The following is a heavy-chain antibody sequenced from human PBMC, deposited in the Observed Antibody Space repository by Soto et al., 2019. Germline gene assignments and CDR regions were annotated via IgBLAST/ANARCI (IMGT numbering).Heavy chain of an antibody. CDR1: GFALSGSV. V-gene: IGHV3-73*01. Sequence: EVQLVESGGGLVHPGGSLKLSCAVSGFALSGSVMHWVRQAPGKGLEWLGRIRSRDSDYATSYAESVKGRVTISRDDSKITAYLQVTSLKIEDTALYYCTTSGNSSKGFDYWGQGTLVTVSS. D-gene: IGHD6-6*01. CDR2: IRSRDSDYAT. J-gene: IGHJ4*02. CDR3: TTSGNSSKGFDY.